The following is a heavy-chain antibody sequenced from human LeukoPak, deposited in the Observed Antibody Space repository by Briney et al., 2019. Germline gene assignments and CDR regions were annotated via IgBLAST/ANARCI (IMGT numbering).Heavy chain of an antibody. CDR1: GYTFTSYY. CDR2: INPSGDPT. V-gene: IGHV1-46*01. D-gene: IGHD3-22*01. Sequence: EASVKVSCKASGYTFTSYYMHWVRQAPGQGLEWVGIINPSGDPTTYAQKFQGRVTMTSDMSTSTVYMELSSLRAEDTAVYYCARVNVGKPHGTSGQANRGAFDIWGQGTMVTVSS. CDR3: ARVNVGKPHGTSGQANRGAFDI. J-gene: IGHJ3*02.